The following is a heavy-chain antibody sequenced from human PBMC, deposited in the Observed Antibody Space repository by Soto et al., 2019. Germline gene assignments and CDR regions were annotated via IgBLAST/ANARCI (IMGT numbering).Heavy chain of an antibody. CDR3: ARDGGLAPTMHNYFDY. Sequence: PGGSLRLSCASSVCTFNSYSMNCVRHAPGKWLEWVSSMSRSSRYIYYADSVKGRFTISRDNDRNSVYLQMKSLRAEDTAVYYCARDGGLAPTMHNYFDYWGQATLVIVS. CDR2: MSRSSRYI. J-gene: IGHJ4*02. CDR1: VCTFNSYS. V-gene: IGHV3-21*01. D-gene: IGHD2-15*01.